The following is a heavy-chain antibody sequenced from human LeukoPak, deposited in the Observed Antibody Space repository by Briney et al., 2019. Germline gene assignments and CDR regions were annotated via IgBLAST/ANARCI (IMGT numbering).Heavy chain of an antibody. CDR3: AKEYCSNSVCHSLDY. Sequence: GGSLRLSCAASGFTFSSSGMHWVRQAPGKGLEWVAVISYDGSNKYYADSVKGRFTFSRDNSKNTLYPQMNSLRAEDTAVYYCAKEYCSNSVCHSLDYWGQGTLVTVSS. V-gene: IGHV3-30*18. J-gene: IGHJ4*02. CDR2: ISYDGSNK. CDR1: GFTFSSSG. D-gene: IGHD2-8*01.